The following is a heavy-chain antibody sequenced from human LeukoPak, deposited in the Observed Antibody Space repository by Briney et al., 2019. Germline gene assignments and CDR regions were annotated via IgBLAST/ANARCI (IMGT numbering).Heavy chain of an antibody. CDR1: GYTFTSYY. J-gene: IGHJ4*02. Sequence: SCKASGYTFTSYYMHWVRQAPGKGPEWVAVIWYDGSNKYYADSVKGRFTISRDNSKNTLYLQMNSLRAEDTAVYYCARDQGSYFDYWGQGTLVTVSS. CDR2: IWYDGSNK. CDR3: ARDQGSYFDY. V-gene: IGHV3-33*01. D-gene: IGHD2-15*01.